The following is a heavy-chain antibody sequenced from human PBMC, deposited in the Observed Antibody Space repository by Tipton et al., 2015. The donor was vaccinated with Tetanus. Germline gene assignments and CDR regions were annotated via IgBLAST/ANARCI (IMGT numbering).Heavy chain of an antibody. CDR3: ARVVITFGGVIVIQAQSFDY. V-gene: IGHV1-18*01. D-gene: IGHD3-16*02. CDR2: ISAYNGNT. Sequence: QSGPEVKKPGASVKVSCKASGYTFTSYGISWVRQAPGQGLEWMGWISAYNGNTNYAQKLQGRVTMTTDASTSTAYMELRSLRSDDTAVYYCARVVITFGGVIVIQAQSFDYWGQGTLVTVSS. CDR1: GYTFTSYG. J-gene: IGHJ4*02.